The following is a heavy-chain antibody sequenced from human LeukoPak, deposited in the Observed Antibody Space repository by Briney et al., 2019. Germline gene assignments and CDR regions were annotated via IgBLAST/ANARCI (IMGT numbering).Heavy chain of an antibody. V-gene: IGHV1-2*02. D-gene: IGHD5-18*01. CDR1: GYTFTGYY. J-gene: IGHJ5*02. Sequence: ASVKVSCKASGYTFTGYYLHWVRLAPGQGLECMGWINPNSGDTNYAQKFQGRVTMTRDTSISTAYMALSSLRSDDTAVYYCARDTTMITYWFDPWGQGTLVTVSS. CDR2: INPNSGDT. CDR3: ARDTTMITYWFDP.